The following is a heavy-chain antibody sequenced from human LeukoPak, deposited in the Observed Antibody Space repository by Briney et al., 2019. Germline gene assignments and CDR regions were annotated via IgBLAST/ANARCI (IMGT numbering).Heavy chain of an antibody. CDR2: ISYDGSSK. CDR1: GFTINTYA. J-gene: IGHJ4*02. CDR3: ASGYTYFYGSGIYY. V-gene: IGHV3-30-3*01. Sequence: GGSLRLSCAASGFTINTYAMHWVRQAPGKGLEWVAVISYDGSSKYYADSVKGRFTISRDNSKNTLYLQMDSLRAEDTAVYYCASGYTYFYGSGIYYWGQGTLVTVSS. D-gene: IGHD3-10*01.